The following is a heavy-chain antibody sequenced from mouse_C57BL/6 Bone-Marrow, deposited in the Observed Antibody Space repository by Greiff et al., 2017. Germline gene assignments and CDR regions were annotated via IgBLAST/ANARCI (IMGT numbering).Heavy chain of an antibody. CDR1: GFSLTSYG. CDR3: ARKSYGSSFAWFAY. CDR2: IWSGGST. Sequence: VKLVESGPGLVQPSQSLSITCTVSGFSLTSYGVHWVRQSPGKGLEWLGVIWSGGSTDYNAAFISRLSISKDNSKSQVFFKMNSLQSDDTSIYYCARKSYGSSFAWFAYWGQGTLVTVSA. D-gene: IGHD1-1*01. V-gene: IGHV2-2*01. J-gene: IGHJ3*01.